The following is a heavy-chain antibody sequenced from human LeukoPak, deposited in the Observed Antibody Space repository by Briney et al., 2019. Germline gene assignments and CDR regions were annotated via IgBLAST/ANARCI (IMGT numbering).Heavy chain of an antibody. V-gene: IGHV3-15*01. Sequence: GGSLRLSCAASGFTFSNAWMSWVRQAPGKGLEWVGRIKSKTDGGTTDYAAPVKGRFTISRDDSKNTLYLQMNGLKTEDTAVYYCTTGGVGATTPDYWGQGTLVTVSS. CDR3: TTGGVGATTPDY. CDR1: GFTFSNAW. J-gene: IGHJ4*02. D-gene: IGHD1-26*01. CDR2: IKSKTDGGTT.